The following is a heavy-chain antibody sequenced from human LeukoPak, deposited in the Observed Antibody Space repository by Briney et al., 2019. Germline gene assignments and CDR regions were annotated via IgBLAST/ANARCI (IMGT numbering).Heavy chain of an antibody. CDR3: VARGGWARFDY. V-gene: IGHV3-48*04. CDR2: ISDGTSTM. Sequence: PGRSLRLSCAASGFTFSTYSMNWIRQAPGKGLEWVAYISDGTSTMYYTDSVKGRFTISRDDATNSLYLEMKSLRAEDTAVYYCVARGGWARFDYWGQGTLVTVSS. D-gene: IGHD6-19*01. CDR1: GFTFSTYS. J-gene: IGHJ4*02.